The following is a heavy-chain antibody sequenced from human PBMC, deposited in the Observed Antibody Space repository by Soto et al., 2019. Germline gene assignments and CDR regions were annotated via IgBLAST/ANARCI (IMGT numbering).Heavy chain of an antibody. Sequence: ASVKPSCTASGYTFTSYDINCVRQAAGQGLEWMGWMTPNSGNTGYAQKFQGRVTMTRNTSISTAYMELSSLRSEDTAVYYCARGLRGYDQFDYWGQGTLLTVSS. V-gene: IGHV1-8*01. CDR1: GYTFTSYD. CDR3: ARGLRGYDQFDY. D-gene: IGHD5-12*01. CDR2: MTPNSGNT. J-gene: IGHJ4*02.